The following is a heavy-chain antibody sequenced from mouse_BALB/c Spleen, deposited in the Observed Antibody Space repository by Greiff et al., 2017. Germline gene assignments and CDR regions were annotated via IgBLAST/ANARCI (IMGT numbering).Heavy chain of an antibody. V-gene: IGHV3-2*02. CDR3: AREEGGSYVGGAMDY. CDR1: GYSITSDYA. Sequence: VQLKQSGPGLVKPSQSLSLTCTVTGYSITSDYAWNWIRQFPGNKLEWMGYISYSGSTSYNPSLKSRISITRDTSKNQFFLQLNSVTTEDTATYYCAREEGGSYVGGAMDYWGQGTSVTVSS. J-gene: IGHJ4*01. D-gene: IGHD1-1*02. CDR2: ISYSGST.